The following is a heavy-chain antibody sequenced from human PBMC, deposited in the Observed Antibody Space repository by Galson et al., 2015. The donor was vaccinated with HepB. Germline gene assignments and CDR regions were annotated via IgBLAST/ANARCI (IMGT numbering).Heavy chain of an antibody. J-gene: IGHJ6*02. CDR3: AKDKRTMVRGVIIKPFGYGMDV. CDR2: ISGSGGST. D-gene: IGHD3-10*01. V-gene: IGHV3-23*01. CDR1: GFTFSSYA. Sequence: SLRLSCAASGFTFSSYAMSWVRQAPGKGLEWVSAISGSGGSTYYADSVKGRFTISRDNSKNTLYLQMNSLKAEDTAVYYCAKDKRTMVRGVIIKPFGYGMDVWGQGTTVTVSS.